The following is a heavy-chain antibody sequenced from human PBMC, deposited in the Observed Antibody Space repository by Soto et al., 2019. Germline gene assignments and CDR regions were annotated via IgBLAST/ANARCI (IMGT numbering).Heavy chain of an antibody. D-gene: IGHD5-12*01. CDR3: ARVRYSGYDT. J-gene: IGHJ4*02. Sequence: QVQLQQWGAGLLKPSETLSLTCAVYGGSFSGYYWSWIRQPPGKGMEWIGEINHSGIINYNPSLKSRVTISVDTSKNQFSLKLSSVTAADTAVYYCARVRYSGYDTWGQGTLVTVSS. CDR1: GGSFSGYY. V-gene: IGHV4-34*01. CDR2: INHSGII.